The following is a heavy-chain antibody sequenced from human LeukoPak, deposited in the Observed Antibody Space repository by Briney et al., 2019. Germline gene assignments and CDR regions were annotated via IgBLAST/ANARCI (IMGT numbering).Heavy chain of an antibody. CDR1: GFTFSSYA. J-gene: IGHJ5*02. CDR3: AKTPQAMRNWFDP. Sequence: PGGSLRLSCAASGFTFSSYAMSWVRQAPAKGLDWVSAISGSGGSTYYADSVKGRFTISRDNSKNPLYLQMNSLRAEDTAVYYCAKTPQAMRNWFDPWGQGTLVTVSS. V-gene: IGHV3-23*01. D-gene: IGHD2-2*01. CDR2: ISGSGGST.